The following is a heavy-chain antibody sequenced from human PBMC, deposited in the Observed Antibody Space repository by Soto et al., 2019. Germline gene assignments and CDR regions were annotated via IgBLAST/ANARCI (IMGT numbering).Heavy chain of an antibody. CDR2: IWYDGSNK. V-gene: IGHV3-33*08. Sequence: GGSLRLSCAASGFTFSSYAMHWVRQAPGKGLEWVAVIWYDGSNKYYADSVKGRFTISRDNSKNTLYLQMNSLRAEDTAVYYCARGYRSSTSCHHGTFDLCGQASLVTLCS. CDR1: GFTFSSYA. CDR3: ARGYRSSTSCHHGTFDL. D-gene: IGHD2-2*01. J-gene: IGHJ4*02.